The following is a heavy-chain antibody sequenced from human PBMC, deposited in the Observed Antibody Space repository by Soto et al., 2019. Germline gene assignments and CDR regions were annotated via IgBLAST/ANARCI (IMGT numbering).Heavy chain of an antibody. V-gene: IGHV4-4*01. J-gene: IGHJ4*02. CDR3: ARARFWNLDS. CDR1: NKSIRKDIG. Sequence: PSGHLSLTCFGTNKSIRKDIGGVWVRQPPGQGLEWIGEVHHTKGALYNPALRSRVTVSADLFNSKIFLEVHSLGAADTAVYCRARARFWNLDSWGQGTPVTVSS. D-gene: IGHD1-1*01. CDR2: VHHTKGA.